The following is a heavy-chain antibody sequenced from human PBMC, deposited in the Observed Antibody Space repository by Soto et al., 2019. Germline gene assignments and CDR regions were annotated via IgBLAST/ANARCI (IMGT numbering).Heavy chain of an antibody. CDR1: GFTFSSYA. CDR2: ISGSGGTT. CDR3: AKTANGWFSAFDI. J-gene: IGHJ3*02. V-gene: IGHV3-23*01. D-gene: IGHD6-19*01. Sequence: EVKLLESGGGLVQPGGSLRLSCAASGFTFSSYAMSWVRQAPGKWLERVSAISGSGGTTYYADSVKGRFTFSRDNSKNTLYLQMNSLRADDTAVYYCAKTANGWFSAFDIWGQGTMVTVSS.